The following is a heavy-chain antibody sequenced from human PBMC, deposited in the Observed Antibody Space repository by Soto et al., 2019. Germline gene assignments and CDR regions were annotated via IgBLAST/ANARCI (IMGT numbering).Heavy chain of an antibody. CDR1: GYTFTSYD. Sequence: QVQLVQSGAEVKKPGASVKVSCKASGYTFTSYDINWVRQATGQGLEWMGWMKPNSGNTGYAQKFQGRVTMTRNTSISTAYMELSSLRSEDTAVYYCARGRLSDAIFGVVAPTDYWGQGTLVTVSS. CDR3: ARGRLSDAIFGVVAPTDY. V-gene: IGHV1-8*01. CDR2: MKPNSGNT. D-gene: IGHD3-3*01. J-gene: IGHJ4*02.